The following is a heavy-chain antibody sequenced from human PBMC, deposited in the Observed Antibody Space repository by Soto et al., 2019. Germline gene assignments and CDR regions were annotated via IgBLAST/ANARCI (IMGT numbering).Heavy chain of an antibody. CDR3: ARDRGIAAAGTGFGWFVF. V-gene: IGHV1-69*13. CDR1: GGTFSSYA. Sequence: GASVKVSCKASGGTFSSYAISWVRQAPGQGLEWMGGIIPIFGTANYAQKFQGRVTITADESTSTAYMELSSLRSEDTAVYYCARDRGIAAAGTGFGWFVFWGPGTLHTV. J-gene: IGHJ5*01. D-gene: IGHD6-13*01. CDR2: IIPIFGTA.